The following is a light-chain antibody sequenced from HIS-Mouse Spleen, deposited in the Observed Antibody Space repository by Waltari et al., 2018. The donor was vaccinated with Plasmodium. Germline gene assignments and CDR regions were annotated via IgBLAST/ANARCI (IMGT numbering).Light chain of an antibody. CDR1: SSDVGGYNY. V-gene: IGLV2-11*01. J-gene: IGLJ3*02. CDR3: CSYAGSYTWV. CDR2: DVS. Sequence: QSALTQPRSVSGSPGQSVTISCTGTSSDVGGYNYVSWYQQHPGKAPKLMMYDVSKRTSGVPELFAGSNSGNTAALTISGLQAEDEADYYGCSYAGSYTWVVGGGTKLTFL.